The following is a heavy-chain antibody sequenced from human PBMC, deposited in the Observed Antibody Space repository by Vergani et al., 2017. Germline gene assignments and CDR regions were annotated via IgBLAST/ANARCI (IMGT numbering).Heavy chain of an antibody. CDR2: ISGSGGST. V-gene: IGHV3-23*01. J-gene: IGHJ4*02. CDR3: ANRLVAAFDY. D-gene: IGHD6-19*01. CDR1: GFTFSSYA. Sequence: EVQLLESGGGLVQPGASLRLSCAASGFTFSSYAMSWVRQAPGQGLEWVSAISGSGGSTYYADSVKGRFTISRDNSKNTLYLQMNSLRAEDTAVYYCANRLVAAFDYWGQGTLVTVSS.